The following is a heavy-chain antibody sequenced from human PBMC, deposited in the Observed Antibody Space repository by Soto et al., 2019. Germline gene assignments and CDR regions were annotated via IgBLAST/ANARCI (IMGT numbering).Heavy chain of an antibody. V-gene: IGHV4-34*01. Sequence: SETLSLTCAVYGGSFSGYYWSWIRQPPGKGLEWIGEINHSGSTNYNPSLKSRVTISVDTSKNQFSLKLSSVTAADTAVYYCAREVVVPAAIHLKGDAFDIWGQGTMVTVSS. D-gene: IGHD2-2*01. CDR1: GGSFSGYY. CDR2: INHSGST. J-gene: IGHJ3*02. CDR3: AREVVVPAAIHLKGDAFDI.